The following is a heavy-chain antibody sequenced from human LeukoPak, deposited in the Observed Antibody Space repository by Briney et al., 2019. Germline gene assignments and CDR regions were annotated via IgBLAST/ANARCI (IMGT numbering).Heavy chain of an antibody. D-gene: IGHD3-10*01. CDR3: AGSNYYGSGTPDYYYGMDV. Sequence: ASVKVSCKATGGTFNSYGVSWVRQAPGQGLEWMGGIIPIFGTSTYAQKFQGRVTITADESTSTAYMELSSLRSEDTAVYYCAGSNYYGSGTPDYYYGMDVWGIGTTVTVSS. CDR2: IIPIFGTS. J-gene: IGHJ6*04. V-gene: IGHV1-69*01. CDR1: GGTFNSYG.